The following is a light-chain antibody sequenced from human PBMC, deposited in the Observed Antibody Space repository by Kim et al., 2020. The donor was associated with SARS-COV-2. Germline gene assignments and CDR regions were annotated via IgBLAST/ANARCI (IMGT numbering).Light chain of an antibody. J-gene: IGKJ1*01. V-gene: IGKV3-15*01. CDR1: QSVSTT. Sequence: VSPGESATLSCRASQSVSTTLAWYQQKPGQAPRLLIYGASTRDTGIAARFSGSGSGTEFSLTISSLQSEDFAVYYCQQYNGWPRTFGQGTKVDIK. CDR3: QQYNGWPRT. CDR2: GAS.